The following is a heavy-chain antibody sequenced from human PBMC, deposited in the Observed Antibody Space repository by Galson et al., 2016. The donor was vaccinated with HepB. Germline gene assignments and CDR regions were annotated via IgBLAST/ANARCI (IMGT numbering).Heavy chain of an antibody. Sequence: SLRLSCAASGFSFDGYAMHWVRQVPGKGLEWVAGLSWNRGTMGYAVSVKGRFIISKDNAKNSLYLQLNSLRPEDTALYYCLKDRDRYSGSYWEALDIWGQGTMVTVSS. CDR3: LKDRDRYSGSYWEALDI. CDR1: GFSFDGYA. D-gene: IGHD1-26*01. J-gene: IGHJ3*02. CDR2: LSWNRGTM. V-gene: IGHV3-9*01.